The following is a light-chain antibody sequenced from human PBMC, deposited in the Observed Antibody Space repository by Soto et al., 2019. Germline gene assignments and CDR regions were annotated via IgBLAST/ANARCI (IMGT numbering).Light chain of an antibody. CDR2: DVS. Sequence: QSALTKPRSVSGSPGQSVTISCTGTSSDVGYYNYVSWYQQHPGKVPKLMIYDVSKRPSGVPDRFSGSKSGNTASLTISGLQVEDEAEYYCSSYAGINNPVLLGGGTKLTVL. CDR3: SSYAGINNPVL. J-gene: IGLJ2*01. CDR1: SSDVGYYNY. V-gene: IGLV2-11*01.